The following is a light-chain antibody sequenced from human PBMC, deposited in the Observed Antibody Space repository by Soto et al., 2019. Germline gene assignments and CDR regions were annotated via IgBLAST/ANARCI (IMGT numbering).Light chain of an antibody. CDR2: GAS. CDR3: QQHVSWHT. Sequence: EIVMTQSPATLSVSPGERATLSCRASQSVSSNLAWYQQKPGQAPRLLIYGASTRATGIPARFSGSGSGTDFTLTISSLEAEDFAVYYCQQHVSWHTFGQGTKVDIK. V-gene: IGKV3-15*01. CDR1: QSVSSN. J-gene: IGKJ1*01.